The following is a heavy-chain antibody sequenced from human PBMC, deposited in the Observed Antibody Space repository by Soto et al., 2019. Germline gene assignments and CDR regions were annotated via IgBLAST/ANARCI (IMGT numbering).Heavy chain of an antibody. CDR2: INRGNGNT. CDR3: ARSSTVDTTAGGTHFDY. D-gene: IGHD1-1*01. CDR1: GYTFSNFA. Sequence: ASVNVSCKASGYTFSNFAMQWVRQAPGQRLEWMGWINRGNGNTEYSQKFQGRVTITRDTSASSVYMELSSLTSEDTAVYYCARSSTVDTTAGGTHFDYWG. V-gene: IGHV1-3*01. J-gene: IGHJ4*01.